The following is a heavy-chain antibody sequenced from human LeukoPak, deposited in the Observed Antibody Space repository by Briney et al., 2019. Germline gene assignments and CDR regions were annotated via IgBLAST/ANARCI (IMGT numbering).Heavy chain of an antibody. V-gene: IGHV3-21*01. Sequence: GGSLRLSCAASGFTFSSYSMNWVRQAPGKGLEWVSSISSSSSYIYYADSVKGRFTISRDNAKNSLYLQMNSLRAEDTAVYYCARVDTRQDIVVVPAAHFDYWGQGTLVTVSS. CDR2: ISSSSSYI. D-gene: IGHD2-2*01. J-gene: IGHJ4*02. CDR1: GFTFSSYS. CDR3: ARVDTRQDIVVVPAAHFDY.